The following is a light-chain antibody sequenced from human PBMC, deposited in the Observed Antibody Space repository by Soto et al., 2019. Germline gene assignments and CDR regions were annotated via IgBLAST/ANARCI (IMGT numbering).Light chain of an antibody. CDR3: CSYAGSNTYV. J-gene: IGLJ1*01. CDR2: EGS. Sequence: QSALTQPASVSGSPGQSITISCTGTSSDVGNYRFVSWYQQHPGKALKLMIYEGSKRPSGVSNRFSGSKSSNTASLTISGLQAEDEADYYCCSYAGSNTYVFGTGTKVTVL. CDR1: SSDVGNYRF. V-gene: IGLV2-23*01.